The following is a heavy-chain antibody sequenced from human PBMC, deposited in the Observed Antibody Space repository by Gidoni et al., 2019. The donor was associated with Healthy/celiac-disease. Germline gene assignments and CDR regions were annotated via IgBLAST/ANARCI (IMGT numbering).Heavy chain of an antibody. CDR1: GLTFSDDY. D-gene: IGHD5-12*01. J-gene: IGHJ3*02. Sequence: QVQLVESGGVLVKPGGSLRLSWQAHGLTFSDDYMRWIRQAPGKGLEWVSYISSSSSYTNYADSVKGRFTISRDNAKNSLYLQMNSLRAEDTAVYYCARDPGWLQTENAFDIWGQGTMVTVSS. CDR2: ISSSSSYT. CDR3: ARDPGWLQTENAFDI. V-gene: IGHV3-11*06.